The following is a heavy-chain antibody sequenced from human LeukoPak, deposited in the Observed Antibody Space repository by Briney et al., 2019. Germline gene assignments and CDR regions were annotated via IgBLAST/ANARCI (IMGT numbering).Heavy chain of an antibody. CDR1: GFTFSSYW. CDR3: ASGSGWLIES. J-gene: IGHJ4*02. V-gene: IGHV3-7*01. CDR2: IKGDGSER. Sequence: PGGSLRLSCAASGFTFSSYWMNWVRQAPGKGLEWVANIKGDGSERHYVDSVKCRFTISGDKATNSPYLQMDSLRGEDTAVYYCASGSGWLIESWGQGTLVTVSS. D-gene: IGHD6-19*01.